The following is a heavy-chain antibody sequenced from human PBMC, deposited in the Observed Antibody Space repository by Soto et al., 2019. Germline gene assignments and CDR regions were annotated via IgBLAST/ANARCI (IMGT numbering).Heavy chain of an antibody. CDR1: GCSISSGNW. Sequence: SETLSLTCAVSGCSISSGNWWSCFRQPPGKGLEWIGEIYHSGSTNYNPSLKSRVTISVDKSKNQFSLKLSSVTAADTAVYYCARHGYCSGGSCYGYWFDPWGQGTLVTVSS. CDR3: ARHGYCSGGSCYGYWFDP. J-gene: IGHJ5*02. V-gene: IGHV4-4*02. D-gene: IGHD2-15*01. CDR2: IYHSGST.